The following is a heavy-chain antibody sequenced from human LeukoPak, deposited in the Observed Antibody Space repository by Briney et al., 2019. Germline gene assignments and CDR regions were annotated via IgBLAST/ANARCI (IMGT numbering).Heavy chain of an antibody. J-gene: IGHJ6*02. V-gene: IGHV1-2*02. CDR3: AGRKDCSSTSRYIQDSSYYYGMDV. CDR2: INPNSGGT. D-gene: IGHD2-2*02. CDR1: GYTFTGYY. Sequence: GASVKVSCKASGYTFTGYYMHWVRQAPGQGLEWMGWINPNSGGTNYAQKFQGRVTMTRDTSISTAYMELSRLRSDDTAVYYCAGRKDCSSTSRYIQDSSYYYGMDVRGQGTTVTVSS.